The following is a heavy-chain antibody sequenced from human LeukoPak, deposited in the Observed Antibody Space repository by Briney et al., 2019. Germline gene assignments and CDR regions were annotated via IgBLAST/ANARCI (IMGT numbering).Heavy chain of an antibody. CDR1: GYTFTSYA. CDR3: AREAAERYCSSTSCPTDY. V-gene: IGHV1-2*02. D-gene: IGHD2-2*01. J-gene: IGHJ4*02. Sequence: ASVKVSCKASGYTFTSYAMHWVRQAPGQGLEWMGWINPNSGGTNYAQKFQGRVTMTRDTSISTAYMELSRLRSDDTAVYYCAREAAERYCSSTSCPTDYWGQGTLVTVSS. CDR2: INPNSGGT.